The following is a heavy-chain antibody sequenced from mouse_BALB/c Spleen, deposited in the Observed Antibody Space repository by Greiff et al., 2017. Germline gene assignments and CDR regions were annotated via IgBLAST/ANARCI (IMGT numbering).Heavy chain of an antibody. CDR1: GFTFSDYY. D-gene: IGHD2-1*01. CDR2: ISDGGSYT. Sequence: EVQGVESGGGLVKPGGSLKLSCAASGFTFSDYYMYWVRQTPEKRLEWVATISDGGSYTYYPDSVKGRFTISRDNAKNNLYLQMSSLKSEDTAMYYCARDGLYGKEAMDYWGQGTSVTVSS. J-gene: IGHJ4*01. V-gene: IGHV5-4*02. CDR3: ARDGLYGKEAMDY.